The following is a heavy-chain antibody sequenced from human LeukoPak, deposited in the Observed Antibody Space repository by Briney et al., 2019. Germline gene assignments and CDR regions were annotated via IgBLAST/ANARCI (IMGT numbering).Heavy chain of an antibody. Sequence: ASVKVSCKASRYTFTSYNINWARQATGQGLEWMGWMNPNSGDTGYAQKFQGRLTMTRNTSITTAYMELSSLTYEDTAVYYCARGPHTSGWPQQYFWGQGTLVTVSS. V-gene: IGHV1-8*01. CDR3: ARGPHTSGWPQQYF. CDR1: RYTFTSYN. CDR2: MNPNSGDT. D-gene: IGHD6-19*01. J-gene: IGHJ4*02.